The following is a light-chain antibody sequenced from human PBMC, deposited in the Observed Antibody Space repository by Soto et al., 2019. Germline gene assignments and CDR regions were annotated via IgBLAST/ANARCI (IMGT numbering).Light chain of an antibody. V-gene: IGKV3-15*01. Sequence: ENVLTQSPGTLSLSPGERATLSCRASQSISDTLAWYQQKPGQAPRLLIYGASSRATGIPVRFSGSGSGTEFTLTISSLQSEDFAVYYCQQYNNWPLTFGQGTRLEIK. CDR2: GAS. J-gene: IGKJ5*01. CDR1: QSISDT. CDR3: QQYNNWPLT.